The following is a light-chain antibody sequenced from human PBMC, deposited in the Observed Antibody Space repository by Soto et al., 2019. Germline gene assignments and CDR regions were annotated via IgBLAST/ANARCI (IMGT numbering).Light chain of an antibody. Sequence: EIVLKQSPATLSLSPGERATLSGRASQSVKSYLAWYQQKPGQAPRLLIYDASNRETGIPAMFSGSGSGTEFTLTISSLEPEDFAVYYCQQRSNWPLTFGGGTKVDIK. J-gene: IGKJ4*01. CDR1: QSVKSY. CDR3: QQRSNWPLT. V-gene: IGKV3-11*01. CDR2: DAS.